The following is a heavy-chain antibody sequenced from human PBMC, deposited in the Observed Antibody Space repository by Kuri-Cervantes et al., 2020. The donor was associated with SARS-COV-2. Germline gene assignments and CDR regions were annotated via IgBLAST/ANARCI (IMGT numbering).Heavy chain of an antibody. Sequence: GESLKISCAASGFTFSSYWMHWVRQAPGKGLVWVSRINSDGSSTSYADSVKGRFTISRDNAKNTLYLQMNSLRAKDTAVYYCASGGPYYDFWSGLTYYYYYGMDVWGQGTTVTVSS. V-gene: IGHV3-74*01. CDR3: ASGGPYYDFWSGLTYYYYYGMDV. J-gene: IGHJ6*02. CDR1: GFTFSSYW. D-gene: IGHD3-3*01. CDR2: INSDGSST.